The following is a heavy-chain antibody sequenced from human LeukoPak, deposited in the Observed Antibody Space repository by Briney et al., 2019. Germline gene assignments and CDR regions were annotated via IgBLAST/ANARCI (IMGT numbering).Heavy chain of an antibody. J-gene: IGHJ4*02. CDR2: IYTSGST. Sequence: SQTLSLTCTVSGGSLSSGSYYWSWIRQPAGKGLEWIGRIYTSGSTNYNPSLKSRVTISVDTSKNQFSLKLSSVTAADTAVYYCARDIRRGSRASGDYFDYWGQGTLVTVSS. CDR3: ARDIRRGSRASGDYFDY. V-gene: IGHV4-61*02. CDR1: GGSLSSGSYY. D-gene: IGHD3-16*01.